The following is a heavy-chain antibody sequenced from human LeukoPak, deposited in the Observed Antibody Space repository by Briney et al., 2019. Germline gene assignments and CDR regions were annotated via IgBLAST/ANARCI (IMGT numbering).Heavy chain of an antibody. Sequence: PSETLSLTCTVSGYSINRGYYWVWIRQPPGKGLDLIGGIYHTGSTNYNPSLKRPGPISLDTSKNQFSLNVRSVTAADTAVYYCARGDCSSTICYSPLEVWGKGTTVTVSS. V-gene: IGHV4-38-2*02. CDR2: IYHTGST. J-gene: IGHJ6*04. CDR3: ARGDCSSTICYSPLEV. D-gene: IGHD2-2*01. CDR1: GYSINRGYY.